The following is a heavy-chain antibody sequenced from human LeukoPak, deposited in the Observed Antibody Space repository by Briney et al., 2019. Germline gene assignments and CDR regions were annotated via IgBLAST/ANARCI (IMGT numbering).Heavy chain of an antibody. CDR1: GSRFTSYW. J-gene: IGHJ6*02. CDR3: ARHPDCTRTSCYVDYYGMDV. CDR2: INPGDSDT. V-gene: IGHV5-51*01. Sequence: GESLQISCKGSGSRFTSYWIGWVRQMPGKGLEWMGIINPGDSDTRYSPSFQGQVTISADKSISTAYLQWSSLKASDTAMYYCARHPDCTRTSCYVDYYGMDVWGQGTTVTVSS. D-gene: IGHD2-2*01.